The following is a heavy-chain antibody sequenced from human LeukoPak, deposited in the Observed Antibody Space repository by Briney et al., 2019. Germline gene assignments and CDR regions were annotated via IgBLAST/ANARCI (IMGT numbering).Heavy chain of an antibody. CDR3: ARGRIVGATDY. D-gene: IGHD1-26*01. Sequence: GGSLRLSCAASGFTFSNYEMNWVRQAPGKGLEWVSYISSSGSTIYYADSVKGRFTISRDNAKNSLYLQMNSLRAEDTAVYYCARGRIVGATDYWGQGTLVTVSS. V-gene: IGHV3-48*03. CDR1: GFTFSNYE. CDR2: ISSSGSTI. J-gene: IGHJ4*02.